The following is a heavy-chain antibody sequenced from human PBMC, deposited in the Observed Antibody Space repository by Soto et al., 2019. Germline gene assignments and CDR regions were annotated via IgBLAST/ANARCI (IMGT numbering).Heavy chain of an antibody. J-gene: IGHJ6*02. D-gene: IGHD1-1*01. CDR2: VYSTGGT. Sequence: QVQLQQSGPGLVKPSETLSLTCSVSSGPSSSHNWGWIRQPPGRGLEWIGYVYSTGGTSYNPSLKSRVTLSADTSTNPISRTLTSVTAADTAVYYCVRQGIGNLHGLVDVWGQGTTVRVSS. CDR1: SGPSSSHN. CDR3: VRQGIGNLHGLVDV. V-gene: IGHV4-59*08.